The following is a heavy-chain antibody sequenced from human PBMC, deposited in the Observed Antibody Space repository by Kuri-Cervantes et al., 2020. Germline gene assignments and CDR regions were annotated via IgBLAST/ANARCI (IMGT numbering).Heavy chain of an antibody. Sequence: SETLSLTCAVYGGSFSGYYWSWIRQPPGKGLEWIGEIYHSGSTNYNPSLKSRVTISVDKSKNQFSLKLSSVTAADTAVYYCASFSLIVGASGSGYWFDPWGQGTLVTVSS. D-gene: IGHD1-26*01. CDR3: ASFSLIVGASGSGYWFDP. V-gene: IGHV4-34*01. CDR1: GGSFSGYY. J-gene: IGHJ5*02. CDR2: IYHSGST.